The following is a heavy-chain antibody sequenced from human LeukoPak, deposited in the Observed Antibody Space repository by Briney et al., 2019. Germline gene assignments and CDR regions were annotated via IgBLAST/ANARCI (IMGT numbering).Heavy chain of an antibody. CDR1: GFTFSSYA. Sequence: TGGSLRLSCAASGFTFSSYAMSWVRQFPGKGLEWVSVIYSGGSTYYADSVKGRFTISRDNSKNTLYLQMNSLRAEDTAVYYCARDLDNYYDSSGYYLYWGQGTLVTVSS. V-gene: IGHV3-66*01. CDR2: IYSGGST. D-gene: IGHD3-22*01. CDR3: ARDLDNYYDSSGYYLY. J-gene: IGHJ4*02.